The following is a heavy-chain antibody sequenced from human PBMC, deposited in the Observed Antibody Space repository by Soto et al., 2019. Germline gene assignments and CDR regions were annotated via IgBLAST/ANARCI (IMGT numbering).Heavy chain of an antibody. D-gene: IGHD6-19*01. CDR2: TYYRSKWYN. CDR3: ATAAGYSSGWYDDYHYMDV. CDR1: GDSVSSNSAA. V-gene: IGHV6-1*01. J-gene: IGHJ6*03. Sequence: PSQTLSLTCAISGDSVSSNSAAWNWIRQSPSRGLEWLGRTYYRSKWYNDYAVSVKSRITINPDTSKNQFSLQLNSVTPEDTAVYYCATAAGYSSGWYDDYHYMDVWGKGTTVTVSS.